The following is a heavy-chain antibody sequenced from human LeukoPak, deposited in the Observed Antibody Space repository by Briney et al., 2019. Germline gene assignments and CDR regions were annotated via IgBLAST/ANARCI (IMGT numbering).Heavy chain of an antibody. CDR3: ASLVKKYYGHDAFDI. V-gene: IGHV4-30-4*08. Sequence: PSETLSLTCTVSGGSISSGDYYWSWIRQPPGKGLEWIGYIYYSGSTYYNPSLKSRVTISVDTSKNQFSLKLSSVTAADTAVYYCASLVKKYYGHDAFDIWGQGTMVTVSS. CDR2: IYYSGST. J-gene: IGHJ3*02. CDR1: GGSISSGDYY. D-gene: IGHD2/OR15-2a*01.